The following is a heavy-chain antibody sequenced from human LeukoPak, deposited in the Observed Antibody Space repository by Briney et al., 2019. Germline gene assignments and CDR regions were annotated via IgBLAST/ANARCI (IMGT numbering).Heavy chain of an antibody. CDR2: ISGSGGST. V-gene: IGHV3-23*01. D-gene: IGHD3-3*01. CDR1: GFTFSSYA. CDR3: AKGAITIFGVALYNWFDP. Sequence: PGGSLRLSCAASGFTFSSYAMSWVRQPPGKGLEWVSAISGSGGSTYYADSVKGRFTISRDNSKNTLYLQMNSLRAEDTAVYYCAKGAITIFGVALYNWFDPWGQGTLVTVSS. J-gene: IGHJ5*02.